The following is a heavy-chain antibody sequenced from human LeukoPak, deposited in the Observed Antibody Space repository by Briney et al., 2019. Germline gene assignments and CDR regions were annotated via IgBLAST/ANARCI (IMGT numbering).Heavy chain of an antibody. CDR3: ASQTREQQLVHSGNYYFDY. Sequence: SVKVSCKASGGTFSSYATSWVRQAPGQGLEWMGGIIPIFGTANYAQKFQGRVTITADKSTSTAYMELSNLRSEDTAVYYCASQTREQQLVHSGNYYFDYWGQGTLVTVSS. J-gene: IGHJ4*02. CDR1: GGTFSSYA. V-gene: IGHV1-69*06. CDR2: IIPIFGTA. D-gene: IGHD6-13*01.